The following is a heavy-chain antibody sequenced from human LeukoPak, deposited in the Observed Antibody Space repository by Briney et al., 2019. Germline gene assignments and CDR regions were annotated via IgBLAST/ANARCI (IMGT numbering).Heavy chain of an antibody. CDR3: AKDRGYSYGPLFGY. CDR1: GFTFISYA. D-gene: IGHD5-18*01. V-gene: IGHV3-23*01. CDR2: ISGSGGST. J-gene: IGHJ4*02. Sequence: WSLRLSCAASGFTFISYAMSWVRQAPGKGLEWGSAISGSGGSTYYADSVKCRFTISRDNSKNTLYLQMNSLSAEDTAVYSCAKDRGYSYGPLFGYWGQGTLVTVSS.